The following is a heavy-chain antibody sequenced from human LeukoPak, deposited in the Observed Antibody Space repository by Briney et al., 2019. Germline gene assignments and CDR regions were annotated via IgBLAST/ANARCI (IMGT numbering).Heavy chain of an antibody. J-gene: IGHJ4*02. V-gene: IGHV1-69*13. CDR2: IIPIFGTA. Sequence: GASVKVSCKASGGTFSSYAISWVRQAPGQGLEWMGGIIPIFGTANYAQKFLGRVTITADESTSTAYMELSSLRSEDTAVYYCARGFPNVNKYYDILTGYPYYFDYWGQGTLVTVSS. D-gene: IGHD3-9*01. CDR1: GGTFSSYA. CDR3: ARGFPNVNKYYDILTGYPYYFDY.